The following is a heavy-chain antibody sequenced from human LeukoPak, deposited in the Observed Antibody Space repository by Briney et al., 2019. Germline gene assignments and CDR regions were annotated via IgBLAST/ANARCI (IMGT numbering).Heavy chain of an antibody. J-gene: IGHJ6*03. CDR3: ARDKDGAQKYYYYYYMDV. V-gene: IGHV6-1*01. Sequence: SQTLSLTCAISGDSVSSNSAAWNWIRQSPSRGLEWLGRTYYRSKWYNDYAVSVKSRITINPDTSKNQFSLQLNSVTPEDTAVYYCARDKDGAQKYYYYYYMDVWGKGTTVTVSS. CDR1: GDSVSSNSAA. CDR2: TYYRSKWYN. D-gene: IGHD4-17*01.